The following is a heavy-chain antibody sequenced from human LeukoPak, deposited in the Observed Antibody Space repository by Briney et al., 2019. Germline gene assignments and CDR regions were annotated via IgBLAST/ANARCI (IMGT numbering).Heavy chain of an antibody. CDR2: IYTSGST. CDR3: ARSHLETGYYYYYMDV. CDR1: GGSISSYY. D-gene: IGHD5-24*01. J-gene: IGHJ6*03. V-gene: IGHV4-4*07. Sequence: SETLSLTCTVSGGSISSYYWSWIRQPPGKGLEWIGRIYTSGSTNYNPSLKSRVTMSVDTSKNQFSLKLSSVTAADTAVYYCARSHLETGYYYYYMDVWGKGTTVTVSS.